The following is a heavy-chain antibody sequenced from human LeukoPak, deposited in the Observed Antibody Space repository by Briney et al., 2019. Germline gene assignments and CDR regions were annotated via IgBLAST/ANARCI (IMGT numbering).Heavy chain of an antibody. CDR2: IHYSGNT. J-gene: IGHJ4*02. V-gene: IGHV4-39*01. CDR1: GGSISSTSSTYY. Sequence: SETLSLTCTVSGGSISSTSSTYYWNWVRQPPGKGLEWIGSIHYSGNTYFNPSLKSRVTISIDTSKNQFSVKLNSVTAADTAVYYCARKGTIAPTGASHFDHWGQGTLVTVSS. CDR3: ARKGTIAPTGASHFDH. D-gene: IGHD6-13*01.